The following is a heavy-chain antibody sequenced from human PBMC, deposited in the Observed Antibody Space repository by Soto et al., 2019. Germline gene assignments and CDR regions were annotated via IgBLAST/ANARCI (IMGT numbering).Heavy chain of an antibody. V-gene: IGHV4-31*03. D-gene: IGHD2-2*01. CDR2: IYYSGST. CDR3: ARASGIVVFIDY. J-gene: IGHJ4*02. Sequence: QVQLQESGPGLVKPSQTLSLTCTVSGGSISSGGYYWNWIRQHPGKGLEWIGYIYYSGSTYYNPPLKSRVTISVETSKNQFSLKLSSVTAADTAVYYCARASGIVVFIDYWGQGTLVTVSS. CDR1: GGSISSGGYY.